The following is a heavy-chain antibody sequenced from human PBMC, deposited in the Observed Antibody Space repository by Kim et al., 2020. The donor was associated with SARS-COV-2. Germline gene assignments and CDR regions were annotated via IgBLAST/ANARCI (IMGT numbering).Heavy chain of an antibody. D-gene: IGHD2-2*01. CDR1: GFSLSTSGVG. CDR2: IYWNDDK. J-gene: IGHJ3*02. Sequence: SGPTLVNPTQTLTLTCTFSGFSLSTSGVGVGWIRQPPGKALEWLALIYWNDDKRYSPSLKSRLTITKDTSKNQVVLTMTNMDPVDTATYYCVHSQCSTSCYPDAFDIWGQGTMVTVSS. CDR3: VHSQCSTSCYPDAFDI. V-gene: IGHV2-5*01.